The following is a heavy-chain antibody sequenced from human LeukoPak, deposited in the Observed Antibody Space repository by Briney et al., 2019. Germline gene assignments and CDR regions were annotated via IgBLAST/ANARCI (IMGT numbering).Heavy chain of an antibody. D-gene: IGHD3-10*01. V-gene: IGHV4-34*01. J-gene: IGHJ4*02. CDR2: INESGST. Sequence: SETLSLTCGVSGGSFSGYYWSWIRQSPGKGPEWIGEINESGSTDYNPSLKSRVTISVDTSKNQFSLKLSSVTAADTAVYYCARHYGSGSYYNPYFDYWGQGTLVTVSS. CDR1: GGSFSGYY. CDR3: ARHYGSGSYYNPYFDY.